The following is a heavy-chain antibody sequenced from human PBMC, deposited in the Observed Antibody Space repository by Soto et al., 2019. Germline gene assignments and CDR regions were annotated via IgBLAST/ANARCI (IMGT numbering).Heavy chain of an antibody. CDR3: ATRGEFIYYGMDV. CDR2: IYYSGST. D-gene: IGHD3-16*01. Sequence: SVTLSLTCTFSCPSIRSSRYYWAWIRQPPGKGLEWIGSIYYSGSTYYNPSLKSRVTISVDTSKNQFSLKLSSVTAADTAVYYCATRGEFIYYGMDVWGQGTTVT. CDR1: CPSIRSSRYY. V-gene: IGHV4-39*01. J-gene: IGHJ6*02.